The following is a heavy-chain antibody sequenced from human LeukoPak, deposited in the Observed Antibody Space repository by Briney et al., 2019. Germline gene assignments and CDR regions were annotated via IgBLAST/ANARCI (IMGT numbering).Heavy chain of an antibody. Sequence: GGSLRLSCAASGFTFSSYWMSWVRQAPGKGLEWVANIKQDGSEKYYVDSVKGRFTISRDNAKNSLYLQMNSLRAEDTAVYYCARGVVVVAAATRYFDYWGQGTLVTVSS. D-gene: IGHD2-15*01. J-gene: IGHJ4*02. V-gene: IGHV3-7*01. CDR2: IKQDGSEK. CDR3: ARGVVVVAAATRYFDY. CDR1: GFTFSSYW.